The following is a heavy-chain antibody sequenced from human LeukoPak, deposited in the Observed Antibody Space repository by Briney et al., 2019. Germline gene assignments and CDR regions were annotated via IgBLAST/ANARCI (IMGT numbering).Heavy chain of an antibody. CDR3: ARVWEGLDWSTRGAFDI. J-gene: IGHJ3*02. Sequence: ASVKVSCKASGYTFTTYYMHWVRQAPGQVLEWMGIINPSGGSTSYAQKFQGRVTMTRDTSTTTVYMELSSLRSEDTAVYYCARVWEGLDWSTRGAFDIWGQGTMVTVSS. CDR2: INPSGGST. CDR1: GYTFTTYY. D-gene: IGHD3-9*01. V-gene: IGHV1-46*01.